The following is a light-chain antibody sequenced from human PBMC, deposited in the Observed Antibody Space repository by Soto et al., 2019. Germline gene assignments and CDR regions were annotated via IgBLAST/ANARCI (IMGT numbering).Light chain of an antibody. CDR2: AAS. J-gene: IGKJ1*01. Sequence: AIQMTQSPSSLSASVGDRFTITCRASQGIRNDLGWYQQKPGEAPKLLIYAASSLQSGVPSRFSGSGSGTDFTLTISSLQPEDFATYYCLQDYNYPWTFGQGTKVDIK. CDR3: LQDYNYPWT. CDR1: QGIRND. V-gene: IGKV1-6*01.